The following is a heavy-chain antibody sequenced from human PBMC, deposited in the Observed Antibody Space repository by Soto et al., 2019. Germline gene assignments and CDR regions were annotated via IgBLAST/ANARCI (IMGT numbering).Heavy chain of an antibody. V-gene: IGHV3-74*01. Sequence: PGGSLRLSCAASGLIFSNYRMHWVRQAPGKGLVWVSCISTDGSITNYADSVKGRFTVSRDSAKNTLYLQMNSLRAEDTALYYCARDTDGLHYWGQGTMVTVSS. CDR1: GLIFSNYR. J-gene: IGHJ4*02. CDR3: ARDTDGLHY. CDR2: ISTDGSIT.